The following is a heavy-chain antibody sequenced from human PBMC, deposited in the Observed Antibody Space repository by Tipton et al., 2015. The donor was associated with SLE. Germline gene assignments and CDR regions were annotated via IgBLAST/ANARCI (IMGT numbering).Heavy chain of an antibody. D-gene: IGHD3-10*01. J-gene: IGHJ4*02. Sequence: TLSLTCSVTGGSITNSHWSWIRQSPGKGLEWIGNIDYIGNIFYNPSVASRVSISVDTSKTHLSLKLMSVTAADTAIYYCATHIVSGEYHNALDSWGQGTLVTVSS. CDR3: ATHIVSGEYHNALDS. CDR2: IDYIGNI. CDR1: GGSITNSH. V-gene: IGHV4-59*08.